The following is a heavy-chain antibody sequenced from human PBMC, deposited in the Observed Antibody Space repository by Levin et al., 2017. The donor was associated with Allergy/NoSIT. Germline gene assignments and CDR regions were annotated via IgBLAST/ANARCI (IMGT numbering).Heavy chain of an antibody. Sequence: GESLKISCAASGFTFSSYAMSWVRQAPGKGLEWVSAISGSGGSTYYADSVKGRFTISRDNSKNTLYLQMNSLRAEDTAVYYCAKVSPNYGDYVAHQAGAFDIWGQGTMVTVSS. D-gene: IGHD4-17*01. V-gene: IGHV3-23*01. CDR2: ISGSGGST. CDR1: GFTFSSYA. CDR3: AKVSPNYGDYVAHQAGAFDI. J-gene: IGHJ3*02.